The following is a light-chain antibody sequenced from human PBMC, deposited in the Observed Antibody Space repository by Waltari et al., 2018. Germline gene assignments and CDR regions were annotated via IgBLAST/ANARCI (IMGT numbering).Light chain of an antibody. V-gene: IGLV2-11*01. CDR1: SRAVGGYNY. CDR3: CSYAGSYPHWV. J-gene: IGLJ3*02. CDR2: DVT. Sequence: QSALTQPRSVSGSPGQSVTTPCPGTSRAVGGYNYVPWYQQYPGKAPKLFISDVTRLPSGVPDRFSGSKSGNTASLTISGLQAEDEADYYCCSYAGSYPHWVFGGGTKLTVL.